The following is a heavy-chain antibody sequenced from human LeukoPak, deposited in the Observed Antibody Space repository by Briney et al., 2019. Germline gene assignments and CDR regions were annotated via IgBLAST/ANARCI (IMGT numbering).Heavy chain of an antibody. CDR2: IYFSGST. CDR3: ARLDLNSGWTHYYMDV. Sequence: PSETLSLTCTVSGGSISSFYWSWFYWSWIRQPPGKGLEWIGYIYFSGSTNYNPSLKSRVTISVDTSKNQFSLKLSSVTAADTAVYYCARLDLNSGWTHYYMDVWGKGTTVTISS. V-gene: IGHV4-59*08. D-gene: IGHD6-19*01. J-gene: IGHJ6*03. CDR1: GGSISSFY.